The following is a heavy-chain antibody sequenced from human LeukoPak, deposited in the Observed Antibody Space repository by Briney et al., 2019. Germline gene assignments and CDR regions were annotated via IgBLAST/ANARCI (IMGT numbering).Heavy chain of an antibody. J-gene: IGHJ3*01. CDR3: STIRGWYSSGN. CDR2: IKSKVDGGTI. D-gene: IGHD3-10*01. V-gene: IGHV3-15*01. CDR1: GFTFSNAW. Sequence: GGSLRLSCAASGFTFSNAWMSWVRQAPGKGLEWVGRIKSKVDGGTIDYAAPVKGRFTISRDDSKTTLYLQMNSLEAEDTAVYHCSTIRGWYSSGNWGQGTMVTVSS.